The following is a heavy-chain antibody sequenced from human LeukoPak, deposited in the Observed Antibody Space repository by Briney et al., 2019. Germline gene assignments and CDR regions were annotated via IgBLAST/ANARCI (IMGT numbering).Heavy chain of an antibody. J-gene: IGHJ4*02. CDR1: GFTFSSYA. Sequence: GGSLRLSCAASGFTFSSYAMSWVRQAPGKGLEWVSAISGSGGSTYYADSVKGRFTISRDNSKNTLYLQMNSLRAEDTAVYYCAKITTVRGGGGYFDYWGQGTLVTVSS. D-gene: IGHD3-10*01. CDR2: ISGSGGST. CDR3: AKITTVRGGGGYFDY. V-gene: IGHV3-23*01.